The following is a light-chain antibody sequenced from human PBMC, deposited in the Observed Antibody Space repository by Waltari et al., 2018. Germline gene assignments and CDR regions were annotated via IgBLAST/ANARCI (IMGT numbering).Light chain of an antibody. J-gene: IGLJ2*01. Sequence: SYVLTQPPSVSVAPGQTARIPCGGNNIGISTVHWYQQRPGQAPVLVVYVDTDRPSGIPERFSGSNSGDTATLTISRVEAGDEADYYCHVWDSSSDPVVFGGGTKLTVL. V-gene: IGLV3-21*02. CDR3: HVWDSSSDPVV. CDR2: VDT. CDR1: NIGIST.